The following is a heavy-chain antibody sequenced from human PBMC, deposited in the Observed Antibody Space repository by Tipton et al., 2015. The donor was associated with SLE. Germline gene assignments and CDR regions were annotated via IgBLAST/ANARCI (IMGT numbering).Heavy chain of an antibody. J-gene: IGHJ4*02. CDR1: GYTFTSYY. D-gene: IGHD6-6*01. V-gene: IGHV1-46*01. CDR3: AGARQTSIAARGYFDY. Sequence: QVQLVQSGAEVKKPGASVKVSCKASGYTFTSYYMHWVRQAPGQGLEWMGIINPSGGSTSYAQKFQGRVTMTRDTSTSTVYMELSSLRSEDTAVYYCAGARQTSIAARGYFDYWGQGTLVTVSS. CDR2: INPSGGST.